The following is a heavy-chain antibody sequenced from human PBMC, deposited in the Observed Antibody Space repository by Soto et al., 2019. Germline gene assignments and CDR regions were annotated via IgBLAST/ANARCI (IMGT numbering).Heavy chain of an antibody. CDR1: GGSISSSNW. CDR2: IYHSGST. J-gene: IGHJ4*02. CDR3: ASGPRGSSGYYVLPTYYFDY. V-gene: IGHV4-4*02. D-gene: IGHD3-22*01. Sequence: PSETLSLTCAVSGGSISSSNWWSWVRQPPGKGLEWIGEIYHSGSTNYNPSLKSRVTISVDKSKNQFSLKLSSVTAADTAVYYCASGPRGSSGYYVLPTYYFDYWGQGTLVTVS.